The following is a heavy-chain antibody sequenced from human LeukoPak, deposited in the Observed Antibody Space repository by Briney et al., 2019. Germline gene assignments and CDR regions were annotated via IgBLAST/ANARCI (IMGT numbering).Heavy chain of an antibody. CDR3: ARGAGILTGYYSIDY. J-gene: IGHJ4*02. V-gene: IGHV4-30-2*01. D-gene: IGHD3-9*01. CDR2: IYHSGRT. Sequence: SQTLSLTCAVSGGSISSGGYAWSWIRQPPGKGLEWLGYIYHSGRTYHNPSLKSRVTISVDRSKNQFSLKLSSVTAADTAVYYCARGAGILTGYYSIDYWGQGTLVTVSS. CDR1: GGSISSGGYA.